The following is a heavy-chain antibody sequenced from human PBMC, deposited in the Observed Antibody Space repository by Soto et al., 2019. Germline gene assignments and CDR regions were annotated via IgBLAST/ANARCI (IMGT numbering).Heavy chain of an antibody. CDR2: VKTKSEGEAT. Sequence: EVQLVESGGGLVKPGGSLTLSCVASGFTFGDAWMNWVRQAAGKGLEWVSHVKTKSEGEATDYAAPVKGRFTIWRDDSTNTLYLQMNSLKTEDTGKYFCTTLGPSWGQGTQVTVSS. CDR1: GFTFGDAW. J-gene: IGHJ5*02. CDR3: TTLGPS. V-gene: IGHV3-15*07.